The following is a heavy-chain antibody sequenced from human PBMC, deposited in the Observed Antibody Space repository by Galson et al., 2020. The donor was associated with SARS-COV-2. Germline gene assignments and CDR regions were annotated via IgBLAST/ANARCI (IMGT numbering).Heavy chain of an antibody. Sequence: GGSLRLSCAASGFTFSSYDMHWVRQAPGKGLEWVAVISYDGSNKYYADSVKGRFTISRDNSKNTLYLQMNSLRAEDTAVYYCAKDIYRWELLSRHGMDVWGQGTTVTVSS. CDR1: GFTFSSYD. CDR2: ISYDGSNK. CDR3: AKDIYRWELLSRHGMDV. D-gene: IGHD1-26*01. V-gene: IGHV3-30*18. J-gene: IGHJ6*02.